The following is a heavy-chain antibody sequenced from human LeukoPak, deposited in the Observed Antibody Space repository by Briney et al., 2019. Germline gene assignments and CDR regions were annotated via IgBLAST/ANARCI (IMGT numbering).Heavy chain of an antibody. CDR2: IWYDGNNK. J-gene: IGHJ4*02. CDR3: ARDHAFSPDY. V-gene: IGHV3-33*08. CDR1: GFTLSNYW. D-gene: IGHD2/OR15-2a*01. Sequence: GGSLRLSCAASGFTLSNYWMHWVRQAPGKGLEWVAVIWYDGNNKYYVDSVKGRFTISRDNSKNTLYLQMNSLRAEDTAVYYCARDHAFSPDYWGQGTLVTVSS.